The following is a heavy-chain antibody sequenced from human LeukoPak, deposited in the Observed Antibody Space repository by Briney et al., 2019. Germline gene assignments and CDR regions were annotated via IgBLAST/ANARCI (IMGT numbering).Heavy chain of an antibody. V-gene: IGHV3-20*04. CDR2: INWNGGST. J-gene: IGHJ4*02. CDR3: ARVGVDYGSGSYYTNKSPNFDY. Sequence: GGSLRLSCAASRFTFDDYGMSWVRQAPGKGLEWVSGINWNGGSTGYADSVKGRFTISRDNAKNSLYLQMNSLRAEDTALYYCARVGVDYGSGSYYTNKSPNFDYWGQGTLVTVSS. CDR1: RFTFDDYG. D-gene: IGHD3-10*01.